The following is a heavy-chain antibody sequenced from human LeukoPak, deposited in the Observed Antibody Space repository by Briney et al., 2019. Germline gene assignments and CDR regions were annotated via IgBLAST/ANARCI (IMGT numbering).Heavy chain of an antibody. J-gene: IGHJ5*02. CDR2: IHYTGST. Sequence: PSETLSLTCTVSGGSISSYYWGWIRQSPGKGLECIGHIHYTGSTNYNPSLKSRVTISVETSKNQFSLKLKSVTAADTAVYYCARGGYYGSGNDFRFDPWGQGTLVTVSS. V-gene: IGHV4-59*01. CDR3: ARGGYYGSGNDFRFDP. CDR1: GGSISSYY. D-gene: IGHD3-10*01.